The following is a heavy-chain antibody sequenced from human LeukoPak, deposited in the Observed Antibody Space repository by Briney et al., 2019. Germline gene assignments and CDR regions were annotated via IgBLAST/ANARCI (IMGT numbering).Heavy chain of an antibody. D-gene: IGHD1-7*01. CDR2: ISSSSSYI. V-gene: IGHV3-21*01. Sequence: GGSLRLSCAASGFTFSSYSMNWVRQAPGKGLEWVSSISSSSSYIYYADSVKGRFTISRDNAKNSLYLQMNSLRAEDTAVYYCARDVNWNYVNDAFDIWGQGTMVTVSS. CDR1: GFTFSSYS. J-gene: IGHJ3*02. CDR3: ARDVNWNYVNDAFDI.